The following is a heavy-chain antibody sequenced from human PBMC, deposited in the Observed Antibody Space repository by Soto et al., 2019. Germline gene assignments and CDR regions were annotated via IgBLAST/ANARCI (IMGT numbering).Heavy chain of an antibody. J-gene: IGHJ6*03. V-gene: IGHV1-46*03. CDR2: INPSGGST. D-gene: IGHD2-2*02. Sequence: QVQLVQSGAEVKKPGASVKVSCKPSGYTFTSYYMHWVRQAPGQGLEWMGIINPSGGSTSYAQKFQGRVTMTRDTSTSTVYMELSSLRSEDTAVYYCARGVYCSSTSCFTHMDVWGKGTTVTVSS. CDR3: ARGVYCSSTSCFTHMDV. CDR1: GYTFTSYY.